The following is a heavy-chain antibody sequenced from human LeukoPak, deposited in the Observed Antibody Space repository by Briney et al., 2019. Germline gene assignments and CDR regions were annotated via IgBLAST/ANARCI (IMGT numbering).Heavy chain of an antibody. J-gene: IGHJ6*02. CDR2: IYYSGST. CDR1: GGSISSSSYY. D-gene: IGHD3-9*01. Sequence: PSETLSLTCTVSGGSISSSSYYWGWIRQPPGKGLEWIGSIYYSGSTYYNPSLKSRVTISVDTSKNQFSLKLSSVTAADTAVYYCARRVAMYDILTGYYNYYGMDVWGQGTTVTVSS. V-gene: IGHV4-39*01. CDR3: ARRVAMYDILTGYYNYYGMDV.